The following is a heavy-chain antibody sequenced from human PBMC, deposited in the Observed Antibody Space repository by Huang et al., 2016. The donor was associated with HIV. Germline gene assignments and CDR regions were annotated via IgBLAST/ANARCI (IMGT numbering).Heavy chain of an antibody. V-gene: IGHV4-39*01. CDR2: MYYSRSA. CDR3: AGHAGTSRRYYLDF. Sequence: QVQLQESGPGLVRPSETLSLTCIVSGVSINSRNYYCGWVRQPPGRGLDWLGSMYYSRSASYNPALKSRGTMSIGTSDNEFSLRLGSVTAADTAVYYWAGHAGTSRRYYLDFWGRGTLVTVSS. D-gene: IGHD2-2*01. CDR1: GVSINSRNYY. J-gene: IGHJ4*02.